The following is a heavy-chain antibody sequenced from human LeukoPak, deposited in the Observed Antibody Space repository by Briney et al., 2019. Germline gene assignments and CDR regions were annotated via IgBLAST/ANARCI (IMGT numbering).Heavy chain of an antibody. V-gene: IGHV1-46*01. CDR2: INPSGGST. D-gene: IGHD3-10*01. Sequence: ASVKVSCKASGYTFTSYYMHWVRQAPGQGVEGMGIINPSGGSTSYAQNFQGRVTMTRDTSTSTVYMELSSLISEDTAVYYCARTLLHWADAFDIWGQGTMVTVSS. CDR3: ARTLLHWADAFDI. CDR1: GYTFTSYY. J-gene: IGHJ3*02.